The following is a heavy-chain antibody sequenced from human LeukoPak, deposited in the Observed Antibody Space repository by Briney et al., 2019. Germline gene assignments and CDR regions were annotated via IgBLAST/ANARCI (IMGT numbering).Heavy chain of an antibody. CDR3: ARHWRDHPDHSSSWYVPFDY. D-gene: IGHD6-13*01. CDR2: IYYSGST. Sequence: SETLSLTCTVSGASISSSSTYYWGWIRQPPGKGLEWIGYIYYSGSTNYNPSLKSRVTISVDTSKNQFSLKLSSVTAADTAVYYCARHWRDHPDHSSSWYVPFDYWGQGTLVTVSS. CDR1: GASISSSSTYY. V-gene: IGHV4-61*05. J-gene: IGHJ4*02.